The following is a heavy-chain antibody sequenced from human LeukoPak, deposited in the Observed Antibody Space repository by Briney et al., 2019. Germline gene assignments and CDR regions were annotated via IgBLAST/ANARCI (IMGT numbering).Heavy chain of an antibody. J-gene: IGHJ5*02. CDR1: GFTFSSYA. Sequence: PGGSLRLSCAASGFTFSSYAMHGVRQAPGKGLEGVAVISYDGSNKYYADSVKGRFTISRDNSKNTLYLQMNSLRAEDTAVYYCARGGPITIFGVGNWFDPWGQGTLVTVSS. CDR2: ISYDGSNK. CDR3: ARGGPITIFGVGNWFDP. D-gene: IGHD3-3*01. V-gene: IGHV3-30-3*01.